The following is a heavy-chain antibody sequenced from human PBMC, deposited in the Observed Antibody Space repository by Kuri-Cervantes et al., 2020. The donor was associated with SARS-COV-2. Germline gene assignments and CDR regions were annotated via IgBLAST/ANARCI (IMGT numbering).Heavy chain of an antibody. CDR2: IYYSGST. V-gene: IGHV4-59*01. CDR3: AKDLTIAVAGLNWYFDL. D-gene: IGHD6-19*01. CDR1: GGSISSYY. Sequence: SCTVSGGSISSYYWSWIRQPPGKGLEWIGYIYYSGSTNYNPSLKSRVTISVDTSKNQFALKLSSVTAADTAVYYCAKDLTIAVAGLNWYFDLWGRGTLVTVSS. J-gene: IGHJ2*01.